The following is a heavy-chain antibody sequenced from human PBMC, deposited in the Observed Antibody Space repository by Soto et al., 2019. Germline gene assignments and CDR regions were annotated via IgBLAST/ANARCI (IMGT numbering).Heavy chain of an antibody. CDR1: GFSFRNYG. V-gene: IGHV3-23*04. J-gene: IGHJ6*02. Sequence: DEQLVESGGGSLQPGGSLRLSCAASGFSFRNYGVTWVRQSPGKGLEWVSLISSGGGSTDYADSVKGRFTISRDNSQNMLFLQMTGLRGDDTALYYCAKLKGGLGRFYGMDAWGQGTMVIVSS. CDR2: ISSGGGST. D-gene: IGHD3-3*01. CDR3: AKLKGGLGRFYGMDA.